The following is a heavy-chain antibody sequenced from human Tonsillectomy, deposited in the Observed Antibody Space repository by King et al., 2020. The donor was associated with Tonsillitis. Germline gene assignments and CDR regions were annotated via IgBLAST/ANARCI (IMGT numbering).Heavy chain of an antibody. Sequence: VQLVESGAEMKKPGESLKISCKGSGYSFTNYWIGWVRQMPGKGLEWMGMIYPGDSDNRDTPSCEGHVTISADNSISTAYLQWSSLRASDTAMYYCARQGGGDDRPYWGQGTLVTVSS. CDR1: GYSFTNYW. D-gene: IGHD3-16*01. CDR3: ARQGGGDDRPY. J-gene: IGHJ4*02. CDR2: IYPGDSDN. V-gene: IGHV5-51*01.